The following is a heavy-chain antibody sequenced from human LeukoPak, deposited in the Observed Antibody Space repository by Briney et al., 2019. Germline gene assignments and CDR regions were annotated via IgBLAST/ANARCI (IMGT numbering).Heavy chain of an antibody. D-gene: IGHD1-20*01. CDR2: IIPILGIA. Sequence: SVKVSCKASGGTFSSYTISWVRQAPGQGLEWMGRIIPILGIANYAQKFQGRVTITVDKSTSTAYMELSSLRSEDTAVYYCAGKDNWSLFDPWGQGTLVTVSS. CDR1: GGTFSSYT. J-gene: IGHJ5*02. CDR3: AGKDNWSLFDP. V-gene: IGHV1-69*02.